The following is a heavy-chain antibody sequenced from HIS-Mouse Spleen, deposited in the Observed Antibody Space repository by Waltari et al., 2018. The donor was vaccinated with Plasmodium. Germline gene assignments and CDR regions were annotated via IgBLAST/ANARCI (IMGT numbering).Heavy chain of an antibody. CDR2: IYWDDDK. CDR1: GFSLSTRGVG. CDR3: AHRPDCSSTSCYGGFDY. V-gene: IGHV2-5*02. Sequence: QFTLKESGPTLVKTTQTLTLTCTFSGFSLSTRGVGVGWTRLPPGKSLEWLALIYWDDDKRYSPSLKSRLTITKDTSKNQVVLTMTNMDPVDTATYYCAHRPDCSSTSCYGGFDYWGQGTLVTVSS. J-gene: IGHJ4*02. D-gene: IGHD2-2*01.